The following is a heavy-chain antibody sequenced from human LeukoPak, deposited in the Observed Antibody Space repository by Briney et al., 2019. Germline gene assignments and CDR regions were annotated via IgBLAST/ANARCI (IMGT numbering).Heavy chain of an antibody. D-gene: IGHD6-13*01. CDR1: DFTFSDYG. Sequence: GGSLRLSCAASDFTFSDYGMHWVRQAPGKGLEWVAFIQFDGGNEIYGDSVKGRFTISRDDSKDTLYLQMNSLSAEDTAVYFCAKAGYSTSWYYLDFWGQGTLVTVSS. CDR2: IQFDGGNE. V-gene: IGHV3-30*02. CDR3: AKAGYSTSWYYLDF. J-gene: IGHJ4*02.